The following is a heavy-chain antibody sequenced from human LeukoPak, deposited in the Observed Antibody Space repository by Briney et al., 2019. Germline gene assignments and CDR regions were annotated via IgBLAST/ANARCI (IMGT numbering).Heavy chain of an antibody. Sequence: PGGSLRLSCAASGFTFSSYAMSWVRQAPGKGLEWVSAISGSGGSTYYADSVKGRFTISRDNPKNTLYLQMNSLRAEDTAVYYCAKGRGGYCSSTSCPFDYWGQGTLVTVSS. CDR2: ISGSGGST. V-gene: IGHV3-23*01. CDR1: GFTFSSYA. CDR3: AKGRGGYCSSTSCPFDY. J-gene: IGHJ4*02. D-gene: IGHD2-2*01.